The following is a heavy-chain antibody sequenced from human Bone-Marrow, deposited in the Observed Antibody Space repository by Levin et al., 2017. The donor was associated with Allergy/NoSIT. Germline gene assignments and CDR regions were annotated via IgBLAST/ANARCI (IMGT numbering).Heavy chain of an antibody. CDR3: ARLPAVLRFLEWLYYFDY. CDR2: IKQDGSEK. Sequence: GGSLRLSCAASGFTFSSYWMSWVRQAPGKGLEWVANIKQDGSEKYYVDSVKGRFTISRDNAKNSLYLQMNSLRAEDTAVYYCARLPAVLRFLEWLYYFDYWGQGTLVTVSS. D-gene: IGHD3-3*01. V-gene: IGHV3-7*03. J-gene: IGHJ4*02. CDR1: GFTFSSYW.